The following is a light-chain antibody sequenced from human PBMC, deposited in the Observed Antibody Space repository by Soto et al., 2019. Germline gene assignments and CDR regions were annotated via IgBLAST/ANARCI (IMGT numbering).Light chain of an antibody. CDR2: GAS. Sequence: EIVLTQSPGTLSLSPGERATLSCRASQSVASRNLAWYQQKSGQAPRLLMYGASSRAIHTPDRFSGSGSGTDFTLTISGLEPEDFAVYYCQHFGNSLWTFGQGTKVDI. CDR1: QSVASRN. V-gene: IGKV3-20*01. CDR3: QHFGNSLWT. J-gene: IGKJ1*01.